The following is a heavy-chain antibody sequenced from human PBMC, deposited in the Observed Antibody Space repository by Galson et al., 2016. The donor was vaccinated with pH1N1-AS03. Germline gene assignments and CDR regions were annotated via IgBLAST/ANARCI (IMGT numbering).Heavy chain of an antibody. V-gene: IGHV3-33*01. CDR3: ARDRHYYDYTWGTYRYDWYFDL. CDR1: FSSHG. J-gene: IGHJ2*01. CDR2: IWHDGSEK. D-gene: IGHD3-16*02. Sequence: FSSHGMHWVRQTPGKGLEWVAVIWHDGSEKYYADSVKGRFTISRDNSKNTLYLQMNSLRAEDTAVYYCARDRHYYDYTWGTYRYDWYFDLWGRGTLVTVSS.